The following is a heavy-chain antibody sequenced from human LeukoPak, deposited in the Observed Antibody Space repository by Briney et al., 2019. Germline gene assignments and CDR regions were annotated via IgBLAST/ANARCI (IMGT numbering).Heavy chain of an antibody. CDR2: IYYSGST. J-gene: IGHJ4*02. CDR1: SGSISSGSYY. V-gene: IGHV4-39*01. CDR3: ASGLGPFDY. Sequence: PSETLSLTRTVSSGSISSGSYYWGWIRQPPGKGLEWIGTIYYSGSTYYNPSLKSRVTISVDTSKNQFSLKLSSATAADTAVYYCASGLGPFDYWGQGTLVTVSS. D-gene: IGHD3/OR15-3a*01.